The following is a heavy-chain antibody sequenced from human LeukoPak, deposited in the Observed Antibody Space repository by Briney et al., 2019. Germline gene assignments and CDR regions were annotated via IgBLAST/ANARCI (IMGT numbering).Heavy chain of an antibody. CDR3: AASNPHPEDPPAFGETGFDI. V-gene: IGHV4-38-2*02. D-gene: IGHD3-3*01. CDR1: GYSISSGYY. CDR2: IYHNGST. Sequence: SEALSLTCTVSGYSISSGYYWGWIRQPPGKGLEWIGTIYHNGSTYYNPSLRGRVTMSVDTSKNQFSLKLSSVTAADTAVYYCAASNPHPEDPPAFGETGFDIWGQGTMVTVSS. J-gene: IGHJ3*02.